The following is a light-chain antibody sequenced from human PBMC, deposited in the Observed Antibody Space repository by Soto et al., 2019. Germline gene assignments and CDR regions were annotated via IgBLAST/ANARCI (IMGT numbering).Light chain of an antibody. CDR3: QHYNSFSRT. CDR1: QSISNH. V-gene: IGKV1-39*01. J-gene: IGKJ1*01. CDR2: AAS. Sequence: DIQMTQSPSSLSASVEDRVIITCRASQSISNHLNWYQQKPGKAPKLLIFAASSLQSGVPSRFSGSGSGTDFTLTITRLQPDDFATYYCQHYNSFSRTFGQGTKVDIK.